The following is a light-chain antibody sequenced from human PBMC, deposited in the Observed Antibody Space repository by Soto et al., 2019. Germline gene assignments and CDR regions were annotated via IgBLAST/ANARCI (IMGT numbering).Light chain of an antibody. J-gene: IGLJ2*01. CDR2: GSA. Sequence: QAVVTQPPSVSGAPGQRVTISCTGSSSNIGASFDVHWYQQLPGAAPKLLVSGSANRPSGVPDRFSGSKSGSSASLAITGLQAEDEADYYCQSYDNTLGGHVVFGGGTKLTVL. V-gene: IGLV1-40*01. CDR3: QSYDNTLGGHVV. CDR1: SSNIGASFD.